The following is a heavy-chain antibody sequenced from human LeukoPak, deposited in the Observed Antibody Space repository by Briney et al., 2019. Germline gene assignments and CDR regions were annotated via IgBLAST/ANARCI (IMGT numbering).Heavy chain of an antibody. CDR1: GFSLSTSGMG. V-gene: IGHV2-5*02. D-gene: IGHD3-10*01. CDR3: AHGARGSGSYYPYCFDY. Sequence: SGPTLVNPTQTLTLTCTFSGFSLSTSGMGVGWIRQPPGKALEWLALIYWDGDKRYSPSLKRRVTITEDTSKNQVVFTMTSMDPVDTATYYCAHGARGSGSYYPYCFDYWGQGILVTVSS. CDR2: IYWDGDK. J-gene: IGHJ4*02.